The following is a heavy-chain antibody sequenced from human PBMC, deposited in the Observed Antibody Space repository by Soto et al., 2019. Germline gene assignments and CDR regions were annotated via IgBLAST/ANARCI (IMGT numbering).Heavy chain of an antibody. CDR2: INPNNGVT. J-gene: IGHJ4*02. D-gene: IGHD6-19*01. Sequence: ASVKVSCKASGYMFTGFYLHWVRQAPGQGLEWMGWINPNNGVTTYAKNFQGRVTMTRDSSISTAYMELSSLRPDDTAVYFCAAAAIPVAGRHPDFWGQGTVVTVSS. CDR3: AAAAIPVAGRHPDF. V-gene: IGHV1-2*02. CDR1: GYMFTGFY.